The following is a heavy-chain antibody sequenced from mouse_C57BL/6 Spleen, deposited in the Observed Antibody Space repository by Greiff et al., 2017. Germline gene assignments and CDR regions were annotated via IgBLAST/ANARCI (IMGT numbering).Heavy chain of an antibody. D-gene: IGHD1-1*01. CDR2: ISDGGSCT. Sequence: EVKLVESGGGLVKPGGSLKLSCAASGFTFSSYAMSWVRQTPEKRLEWVATISDGGSCTYYPDNVKGRFTISRDNAKNNLYLQMSHLKSEDTAMYYCARGRYYGTLDYWGQGTTLTVSS. V-gene: IGHV5-4*03. J-gene: IGHJ2*01. CDR1: GFTFSSYA. CDR3: ARGRYYGTLDY.